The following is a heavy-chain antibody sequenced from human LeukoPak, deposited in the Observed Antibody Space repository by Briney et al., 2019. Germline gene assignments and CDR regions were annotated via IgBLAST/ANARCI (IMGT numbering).Heavy chain of an antibody. D-gene: IGHD3-9*01. CDR1: GGTFSSYA. CDR3: ASNYDILTGYSPAFDI. Sequence: GASVKVSCKASGGTFSSYAISWVRQAPGQGLEWMGGMIPIFGTANYAQKFQGRVTITADKSTSTAYMELSSLRSEDTAVYYCASNYDILTGYSPAFDIWGQGTMVTVSS. CDR2: MIPIFGTA. J-gene: IGHJ3*02. V-gene: IGHV1-69*06.